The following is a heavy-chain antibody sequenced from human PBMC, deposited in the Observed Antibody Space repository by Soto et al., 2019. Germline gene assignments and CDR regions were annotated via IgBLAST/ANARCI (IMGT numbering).Heavy chain of an antibody. J-gene: IGHJ6*03. CDR2: IYYSGST. D-gene: IGHD2-15*01. CDR1: GGSISSGGYF. CDR3: AGMYCSGGTCYSTYSYYYMDV. V-gene: IGHV4-31*03. Sequence: SETLSLTCTVSGGSISSGGYFWNWLRQLPGKGLEWIGYIYYSGSTYYNPSLSSRITMSVDTSTNQFSLRLSSVTAADTAVYYCAGMYCSGGTCYSTYSYYYMDVWGKGTTVTVSS.